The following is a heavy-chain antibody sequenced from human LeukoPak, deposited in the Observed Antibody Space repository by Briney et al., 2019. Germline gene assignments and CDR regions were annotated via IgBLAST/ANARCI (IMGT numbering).Heavy chain of an antibody. CDR1: GGSISSGGYY. CDR2: IYYSGST. Sequence: SQTLSLTCTVSGGSISSGGYYWSWIRQHPGKGLEWIGYIYYSGSTYYSPSLKSRVTISVDTSKNQFSLKLSSVTAADTAVYYCARSRSGYSYDHAAFEIWGQGTMVTVSS. V-gene: IGHV4-31*03. D-gene: IGHD5-18*01. J-gene: IGHJ3*02. CDR3: ARSRSGYSYDHAAFEI.